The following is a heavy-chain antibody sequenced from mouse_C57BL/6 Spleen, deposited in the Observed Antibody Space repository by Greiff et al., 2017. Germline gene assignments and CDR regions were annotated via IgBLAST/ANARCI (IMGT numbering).Heavy chain of an antibody. CDR3: TNYADY. V-gene: IGHV1-15*01. D-gene: IGHD1-1*01. Sequence: QVQLQQSGAELVRPGASVTLSCKASGYTFTDYEMHWVKQTPVHGLEWIGAIDPETGGTAYNQKFKGKAILTADKSSSAAYMELRSLTSEDSAVYYCTNYADYWGQGTTRTVSS. J-gene: IGHJ2*01. CDR2: IDPETGGT. CDR1: GYTFTDYE.